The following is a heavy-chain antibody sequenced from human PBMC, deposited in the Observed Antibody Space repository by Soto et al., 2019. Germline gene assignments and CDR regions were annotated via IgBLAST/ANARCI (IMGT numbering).Heavy chain of an antibody. CDR2: INHSGST. J-gene: IGHJ4*02. D-gene: IGHD4-17*01. V-gene: IGHV4-34*01. Sequence: SETLSLTCAVYGGSFSGYYWSWIRQPPGKGLEWIGEINHSGSTNYNPSLKSRVTISVDTSKNQFSLKLSSVTAADTAVYYCARCPRESYGVQHDYWGQGTLVTVSS. CDR1: GGSFSGYY. CDR3: ARCPRESYGVQHDY.